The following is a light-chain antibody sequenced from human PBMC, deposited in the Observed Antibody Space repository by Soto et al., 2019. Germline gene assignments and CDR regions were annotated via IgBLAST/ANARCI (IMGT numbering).Light chain of an antibody. Sequence: QSVLTQPPSVSGAPGQTVTISCTGSSSNIGAGFDVHWYQHVPGTAPKLLIYGNTDRPSGVPDRFSGSKSGTSASLAITGLQPDDEADYYCQSYDTSLSASGVFGGGTQLTVL. CDR2: GNT. CDR3: QSYDTSLSASGV. V-gene: IGLV1-40*01. J-gene: IGLJ3*02. CDR1: SSNIGAGFD.